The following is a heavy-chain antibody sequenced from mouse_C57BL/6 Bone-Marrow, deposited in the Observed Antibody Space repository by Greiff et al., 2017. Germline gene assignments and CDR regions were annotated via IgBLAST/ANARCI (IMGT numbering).Heavy chain of an antibody. V-gene: IGHV5-15*01. CDR1: GFTFSDYG. D-gene: IGHD1-1*01. Sequence: DVHLVESGGGLVQPGGSLKLSCAASGFTFSDYGMAWVRQAPRKGPAWVAFISNLAYSIYYADTVTGRFTISRENAKNTLYLEMSSLRSEDTAMYYCARLPITTVVAPYFDVWGTGTTVTVSS. J-gene: IGHJ1*03. CDR3: ARLPITTVVAPYFDV. CDR2: ISNLAYSI.